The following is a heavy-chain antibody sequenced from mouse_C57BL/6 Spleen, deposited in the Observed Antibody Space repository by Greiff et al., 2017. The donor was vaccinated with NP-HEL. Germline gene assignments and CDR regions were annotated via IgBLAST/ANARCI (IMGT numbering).Heavy chain of an antibody. Sequence: VQLQQSGAELVRPGASVKLSCKASGYTFTDYYINWVKQRPGQGLEWIARIYPGSGNTYYNEKFKGKATLTAEKSSSTAYMQLSSLTSEDSAVYFCARTPPDYYGTRAWFAYWGQGTLVTVSA. CDR3: ARTPPDYYGTRAWFAY. CDR1: GYTFTDYY. CDR2: IYPGSGNT. J-gene: IGHJ3*01. V-gene: IGHV1-76*01. D-gene: IGHD1-1*01.